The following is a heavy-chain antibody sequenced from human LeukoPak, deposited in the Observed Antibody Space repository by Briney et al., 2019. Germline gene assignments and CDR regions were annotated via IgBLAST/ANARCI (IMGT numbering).Heavy chain of an antibody. V-gene: IGHV1-46*01. D-gene: IGHD5-12*01. J-gene: IGHJ3*02. CDR2: INPSGGST. CDR3: ARDAAYSGYDQSGFDI. CDR1: GYTFTGYY. Sequence: VASVKVSCKASGYTFTGYYMHWVRQAPGQGLEWMGIINPSGGSTSYAQKFQGRVTMTRDTSTSTVYMELSSLRSEDTAVYYCARDAAYSGYDQSGFDIWGQGTMVTVSS.